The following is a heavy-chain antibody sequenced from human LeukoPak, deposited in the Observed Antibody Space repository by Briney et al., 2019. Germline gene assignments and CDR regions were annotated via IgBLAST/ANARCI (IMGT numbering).Heavy chain of an antibody. CDR3: ATDSLSPAYPSGPHYDYGMDV. J-gene: IGHJ6*02. D-gene: IGHD6-19*01. V-gene: IGHV3-53*01. CDR1: GFTVSSNY. Sequence: GGSLRLSCAASGFTVSSNYMSWVRQAPGKGLEWVSVIYSGGSTYYADSVKGRFTISRDNSKNTLYLQMNSLRAEDTAMYYCATDSLSPAYPSGPHYDYGMDVWGQGTTVTVSS. CDR2: IYSGGST.